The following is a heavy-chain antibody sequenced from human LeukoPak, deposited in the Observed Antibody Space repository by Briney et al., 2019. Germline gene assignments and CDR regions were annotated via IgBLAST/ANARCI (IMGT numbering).Heavy chain of an antibody. V-gene: IGHV4-61*02. J-gene: IGHJ3*02. CDR1: GGSLSSGTYY. D-gene: IGHD1-1*01. Sequence: SETLSLTCTVSGGSLSSGTYYWSWIRQPAGKGLEWIGRVYTSGSTDYSPSLKSRVTMSVDTSKNQFSLKLSSVTAADTAVYYCARRVARTGIYAFDIWGQGTMVTVSS. CDR2: VYTSGST. CDR3: ARRVARTGIYAFDI.